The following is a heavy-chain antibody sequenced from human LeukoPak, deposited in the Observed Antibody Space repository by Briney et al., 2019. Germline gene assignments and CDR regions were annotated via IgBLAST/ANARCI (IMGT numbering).Heavy chain of an antibody. V-gene: IGHV3-74*01. Sequence: GGSLRLSCAASGFTFSSYWMHWVRRAPGKGLVWVSRINTDGSTTTYADSVKGRFTISRDNAKNTLYLQMNSLRAEDTAVYFCAGRTTIFGPSNYWGQGTLVTVSS. D-gene: IGHD3-3*01. CDR1: GFTFSSYW. CDR3: AGRTTIFGPSNY. CDR2: INTDGSTT. J-gene: IGHJ4*02.